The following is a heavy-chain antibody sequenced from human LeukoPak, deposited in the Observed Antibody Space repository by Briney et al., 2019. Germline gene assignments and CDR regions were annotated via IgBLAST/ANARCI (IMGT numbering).Heavy chain of an antibody. D-gene: IGHD3-3*01. V-gene: IGHV3-30-3*01. Sequence: GRSLRLSCAASGFTFSSYAMHWVRQAPGKGLEWVADISYDGSNKYYADSVKGRFTISRDNSKNTLYLQMNSLRAEDTAVYYCARDYYDFWSGYSAHDAFDIWGQGTMVTVSS. CDR3: ARDYYDFWSGYSAHDAFDI. J-gene: IGHJ3*02. CDR2: ISYDGSNK. CDR1: GFTFSSYA.